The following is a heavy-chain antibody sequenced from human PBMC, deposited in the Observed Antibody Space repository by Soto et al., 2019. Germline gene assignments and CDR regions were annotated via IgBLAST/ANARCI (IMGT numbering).Heavy chain of an antibody. J-gene: IGHJ4*02. V-gene: IGHV1-2*02. CDR1: GYPFTTYY. D-gene: IGHD3-10*01. Sequence: HVQLVQSGTEVKKPGASVRVSCMVSGYPFTTYYIHWVRQAPGQGLEWMGWIDPRSGGTVYEQKFQGRVTMTRDTSISTVYMDLSGLTSDDTALYYCATDDYGICPYWGQGSLVTGSS. CDR2: IDPRSGGT. CDR3: ATDDYGICPY.